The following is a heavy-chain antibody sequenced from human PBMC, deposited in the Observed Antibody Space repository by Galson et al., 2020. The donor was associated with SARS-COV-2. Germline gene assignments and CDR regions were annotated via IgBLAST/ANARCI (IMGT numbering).Heavy chain of an antibody. Sequence: GESLKISCPVSGFTFSTSPMHWVRQPPGKGLDYVASITYRGDTTYYADSVKGRFTISRDNSRNTLYLQMSSLKIEDTAIYYCVKDQVGSGSDWGRGTLVTVSS. CDR2: ITYRGDTT. CDR1: GFTFSTSP. D-gene: IGHD6-19*01. V-gene: IGHV3-64D*06. J-gene: IGHJ4*02. CDR3: VKDQVGSGSD.